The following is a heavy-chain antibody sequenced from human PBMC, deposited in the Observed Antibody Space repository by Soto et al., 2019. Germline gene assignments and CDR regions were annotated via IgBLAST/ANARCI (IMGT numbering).Heavy chain of an antibody. CDR3: ARDRLSTIFGVVTKYYYYGMDV. V-gene: IGHV1-2*04. J-gene: IGHJ6*02. D-gene: IGHD3-3*01. Sequence: ASVKVSRKASGYSFTGYYMQWVRHAPGQGLEWMGWINPNSGGTNYAQKFQGWVTMTRDTSISTAYMELSRLRSDDTAVYYCARDRLSTIFGVVTKYYYYGMDVWGQGTTVTVSS. CDR2: INPNSGGT. CDR1: GYSFTGYY.